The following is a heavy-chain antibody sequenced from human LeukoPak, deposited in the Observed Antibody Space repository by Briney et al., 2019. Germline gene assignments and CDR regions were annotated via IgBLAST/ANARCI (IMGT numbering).Heavy chain of an antibody. Sequence: ASVKVSCKASGYTFTSYGISWVRQAPGQGLEWMGGIIPIFGTANYAQKFQGRVTITADESTSTAYMELSSLRSEDTAVYYCARDRAKDIVVVPAASYYYYYYMDVWGKGTTVTVSS. CDR3: ARDRAKDIVVVPAASYYYYYYMDV. V-gene: IGHV1-69*13. CDR2: IIPIFGTA. D-gene: IGHD2-2*01. CDR1: GYTFTSYG. J-gene: IGHJ6*03.